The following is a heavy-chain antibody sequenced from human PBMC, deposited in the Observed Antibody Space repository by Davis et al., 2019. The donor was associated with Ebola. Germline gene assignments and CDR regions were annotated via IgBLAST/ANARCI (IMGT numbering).Heavy chain of an antibody. CDR1: GYTFTSYN. CDR3: ARGGMTTVTPFDY. V-gene: IGHV1-18*04. Sequence: GESLKISCQASGYTFTSYNINWVRQAPGQGLEWMGWISVDKGNTRYTQNLQGRVTMTTDTSTSTAYMELRSLRSDDTAVYYCARGGMTTVTPFDYWGQGTLVTVSS. CDR2: ISVDKGNT. J-gene: IGHJ4*02. D-gene: IGHD4-17*01.